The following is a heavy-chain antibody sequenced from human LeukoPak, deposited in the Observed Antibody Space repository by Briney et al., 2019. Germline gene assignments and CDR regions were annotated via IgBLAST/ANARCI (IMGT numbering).Heavy chain of an antibody. CDR2: IYYSGST. D-gene: IGHD3-16*01. Sequence: PSETLSLTFTVSGGSISSSSYYWGWIRQPPGKGLEWIGSIYYSGSTYYNPSLKSRVTISVDTSKNQFSLKLSSVTAADTAVYYCARGGSRGGDFDYWGQGTLVTVSS. CDR1: GGSISSSSYY. V-gene: IGHV4-39*07. CDR3: ARGGSRGGDFDY. J-gene: IGHJ4*02.